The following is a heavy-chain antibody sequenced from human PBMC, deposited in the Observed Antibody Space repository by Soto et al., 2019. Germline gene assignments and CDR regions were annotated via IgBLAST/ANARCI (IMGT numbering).Heavy chain of an antibody. CDR1: GLTLGNYA. J-gene: IGHJ4*02. V-gene: IGHV3-49*05. Sequence: EVQLVESGGGLVKPGRSLRLSCEGSGLTLGNYAISWFRQAPGKGLEWVGFIKTKTYGETTEYAASVKDRFIISRDDFKGIAYLQMNSLKTEDTAVYYCTRVGKWVLFRFGSDYWGQGTLVTVSS. CDR2: IKTKTYGETT. CDR3: TRVGKWVLFRFGSDY. D-gene: IGHD1-26*01.